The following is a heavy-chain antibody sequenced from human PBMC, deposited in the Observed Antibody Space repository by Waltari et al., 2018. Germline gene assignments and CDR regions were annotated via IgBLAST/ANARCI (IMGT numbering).Heavy chain of an antibody. Sequence: QVQLQESGPGLVKPSETLSLTCTVSGGSISSPYWSWIRQPPGKGLEWIGYIYYSGSTNYNPSLKSRVTISVDTSKNQFSLKLSSVTAADTAVYYCARGPSSGYPGHFDYWGQGTLVTVSS. D-gene: IGHD3-22*01. CDR3: ARGPSSGYPGHFDY. CDR1: GGSISSPY. CDR2: IYYSGST. J-gene: IGHJ4*02. V-gene: IGHV4-59*11.